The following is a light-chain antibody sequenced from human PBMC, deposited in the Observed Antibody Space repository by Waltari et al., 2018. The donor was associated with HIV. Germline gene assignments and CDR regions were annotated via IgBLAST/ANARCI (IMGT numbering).Light chain of an antibody. V-gene: IGLV1-47*01. J-gene: IGLJ3*02. Sequence: QSVLTQPPSASGTPGQRVTISCSGSSSHIGSNNVYWYQQLPRTHPRLLIQRNDQRPSGVSARFSGSKSVTSASLAISGLRYDDEAEYFCATWDDSLSAWLFGGGTKVTVL. CDR2: RND. CDR1: SSHIGSNN. CDR3: ATWDDSLSAWL.